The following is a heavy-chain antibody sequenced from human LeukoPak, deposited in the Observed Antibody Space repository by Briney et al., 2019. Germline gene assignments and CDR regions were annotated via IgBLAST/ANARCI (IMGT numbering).Heavy chain of an antibody. J-gene: IGHJ4*02. CDR3: AKNTAEIDY. V-gene: IGHV3-23*01. CDR1: GFTFSSYA. CDR2: IPGGADTP. D-gene: IGHD1-14*01. Sequence: GGSLRLSCAASGFTFSSYAMNWVRQAPGKGLEWVSGIPGGADTPYYADSVKGRFTISRDNSKSTLYLQMNGLRAEDTAVYYCAKNTAEIDYWGLGTLVTVSS.